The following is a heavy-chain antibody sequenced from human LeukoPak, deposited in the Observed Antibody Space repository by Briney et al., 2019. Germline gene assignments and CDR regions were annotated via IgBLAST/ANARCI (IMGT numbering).Heavy chain of an antibody. D-gene: IGHD2-2*01. V-gene: IGHV4-31*03. CDR2: IYYSGST. J-gene: IGHJ3*02. Sequence: SQTLSLTCTVSGGSISSGGYYWSWIRQHPGKGLEWIVYIYYSGSTYYNPSLKSRVTISVDTSKNQFSLKLSSVTAADTAVYYCARTPRGYCSSTSCNVGAFDIWGQGTMVTVSS. CDR3: ARTPRGYCSSTSCNVGAFDI. CDR1: GGSISSGGYY.